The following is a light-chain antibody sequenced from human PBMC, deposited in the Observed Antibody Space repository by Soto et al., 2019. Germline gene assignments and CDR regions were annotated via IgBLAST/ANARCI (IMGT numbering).Light chain of an antibody. CDR3: QQYYHSPLT. CDR1: QSVLYSSNNKNH. V-gene: IGKV4-1*01. Sequence: DIVMTQSPDSLAVSLGERAAINCKSSQSVLYSSNNKNHLAWYQQKPGQPPKLLIYWASTRQSGVPDRFSGSGSGTDFTLNISSLQAEDVAVYYCQQYYHSPLTFGGGTKVEIK. CDR2: WAS. J-gene: IGKJ4*01.